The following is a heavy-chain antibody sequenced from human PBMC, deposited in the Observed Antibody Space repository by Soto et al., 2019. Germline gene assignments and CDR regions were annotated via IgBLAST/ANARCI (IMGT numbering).Heavy chain of an antibody. CDR2: INPNSGGT. J-gene: IGHJ5*02. CDR3: ARGNRAVGSSGFYNWFDP. Sequence: QVQLVQSGAEVKKPGASVKVSCKASGYTFTGYYMHWVRQAPGQGLEWMGWINPNSGGTNYAQKFQGWVTMTRDTSISTAYMELSRLRSDDTAVYYCARGNRAVGSSGFYNWFDPLGQGTLVTVSS. D-gene: IGHD6-19*01. CDR1: GYTFTGYY. V-gene: IGHV1-2*04.